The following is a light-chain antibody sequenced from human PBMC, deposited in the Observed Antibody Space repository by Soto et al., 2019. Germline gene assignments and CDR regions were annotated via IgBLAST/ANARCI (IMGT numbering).Light chain of an antibody. Sequence: AIQMTQSPSSLSASVGDRVTITCRASQGIRDDVGWYQQRPGEAPRLLIYGTSNLQSGVPSRFSGSGSGTDFTLTISSLQPEDFVTYYCLQDYDYPRTFGQGTKVEIK. CDR3: LQDYDYPRT. CDR1: QGIRDD. V-gene: IGKV1-6*01. J-gene: IGKJ1*01. CDR2: GTS.